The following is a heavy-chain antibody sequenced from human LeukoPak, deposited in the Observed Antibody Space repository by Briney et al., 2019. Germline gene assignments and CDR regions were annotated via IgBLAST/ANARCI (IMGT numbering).Heavy chain of an antibody. V-gene: IGHV2-70*11. D-gene: IGHD3-3*01. CDR2: IDWDDDK. J-gene: IGHJ4*02. Sequence: ESGPTLVHPTPPLTLTCTFSGFSLSTSGMCVSWIRQPPANALEWLARIDWDDDKYYSTSLKTRLTISKDTSKNQVVLTMTNMDPVDTATYYCAREWLANFDYWGREPWSPSPQ. CDR1: GFSLSTSGMC. CDR3: AREWLANFDY.